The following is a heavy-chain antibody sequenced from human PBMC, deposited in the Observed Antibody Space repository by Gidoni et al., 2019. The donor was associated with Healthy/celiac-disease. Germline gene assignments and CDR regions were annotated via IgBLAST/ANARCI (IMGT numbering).Heavy chain of an antibody. V-gene: IGHV1-24*01. J-gene: IGHJ4*02. Sequence: QVQLVQSGAEVKKPGASVKVSCKVSGDTLTEYSMHGGRQAPGKGLEWMGGFDPEDGETIYAQKFQGRVTMTEDTSTDTAYMELSSLRSEDTAVYYCATVGPLYQLLWSLFFWGQGTLVTVSS. CDR2: FDPEDGET. CDR1: GDTLTEYS. CDR3: ATVGPLYQLLWSLFF. D-gene: IGHD2-2*01.